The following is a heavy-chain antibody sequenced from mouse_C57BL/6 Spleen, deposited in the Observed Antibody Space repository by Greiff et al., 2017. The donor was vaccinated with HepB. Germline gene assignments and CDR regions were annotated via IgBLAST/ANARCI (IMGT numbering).Heavy chain of an antibody. CDR2: ISGGGGNT. V-gene: IGHV5-9*01. CDR3: ARHMAREFAY. D-gene: IGHD1-1*02. J-gene: IGHJ3*01. CDR1: GFTFSSYT. Sequence: EVMLVESGGGLVKPGGSLKLSCAASGFTFSSYTMSWVRQTPEKRLEWVATISGGGGNTYYPDSVKGRFTISRDNAKNTLYLQMSSLRSEDTALYYCARHMAREFAYWGQGTLVTVSA.